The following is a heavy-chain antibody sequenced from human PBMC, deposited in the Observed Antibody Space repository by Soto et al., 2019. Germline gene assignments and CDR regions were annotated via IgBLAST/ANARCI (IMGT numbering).Heavy chain of an antibody. CDR1: GFSLSTSGVG. CDR3: AHSGGSGWYAYWFDP. D-gene: IGHD6-19*01. Sequence: QITLKESGPTLVKPTQTLTLTCTFSGFSLSTSGVGVGWIRQPPGKALEWLALIYWDDDKRYSPSLKSRLTITKDTSKNQVVLKMTNMDPVDTATYYCAHSGGSGWYAYWFDPWGQGTLVTVSS. CDR2: IYWDDDK. J-gene: IGHJ5*02. V-gene: IGHV2-5*02.